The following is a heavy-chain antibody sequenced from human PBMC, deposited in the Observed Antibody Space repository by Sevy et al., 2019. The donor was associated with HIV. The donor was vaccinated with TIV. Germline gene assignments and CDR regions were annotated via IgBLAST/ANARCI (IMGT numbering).Heavy chain of an antibody. CDR3: ARDISQQLTS. Sequence: GGSLRLSCAASGFTFSSYGMHWVRQAPGKGLEWVAVIWYDGSNKYYADSVKGRFTISRDNSKKTLYLQMNSLSAEDTAVYYCARDISQQLTSWGQGTLVTVSS. CDR1: GFTFSSYG. CDR2: IWYDGSNK. V-gene: IGHV3-33*01. D-gene: IGHD6-13*01. J-gene: IGHJ5*02.